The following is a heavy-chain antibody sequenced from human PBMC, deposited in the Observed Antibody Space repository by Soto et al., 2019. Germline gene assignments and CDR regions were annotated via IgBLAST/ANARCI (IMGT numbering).Heavy chain of an antibody. CDR2: ISGSGGGT. J-gene: IGHJ1*01. CDR1: GFTFSSYA. Sequence: GGSLRLSCASSGFTFSSYAMSWVRQAPGKGLEWVSAISGSGGGTYYADSVKGRFTISRDNSKNTLYLQMNSLRAEDTAVYYCAKALEVSYYYDSSGYYPAEYFQHWGQGTLVTVSS. D-gene: IGHD3-22*01. CDR3: AKALEVSYYYDSSGYYPAEYFQH. V-gene: IGHV3-23*01.